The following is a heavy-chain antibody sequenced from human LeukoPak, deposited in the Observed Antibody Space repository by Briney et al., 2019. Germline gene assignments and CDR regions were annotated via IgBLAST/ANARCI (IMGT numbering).Heavy chain of an antibody. J-gene: IGHJ6*03. D-gene: IGHD4-11*01. Sequence: SVKVSRKASGGTFSSYAISWVRQAPGQGLEWMGGIIPIFGTANYAQKFQGRVTITTDESTSTAYMGLSSLRSEDTAVYYCARHLTVVHDYYYYYYMDVWGKGTTVTVSS. CDR3: ARHLTVVHDYYYYYYMDV. CDR1: GGTFSSYA. CDR2: IIPIFGTA. V-gene: IGHV1-69*05.